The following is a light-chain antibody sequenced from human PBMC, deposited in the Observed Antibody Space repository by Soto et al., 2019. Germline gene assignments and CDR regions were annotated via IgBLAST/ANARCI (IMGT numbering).Light chain of an antibody. V-gene: IGKV3-20*01. CDR1: QSVSSSS. J-gene: IGKJ1*01. CDR2: EAS. Sequence: EIVLTQSPGTLSLSPGERATLSCRASQSVSSSSLAWYQQNPGQAPRLLIYEASSRATGIPDRFSGSGSGTDFTLTISRLEPEDFAVYYCQQYSGSPPWTFGQGTKVDIK. CDR3: QQYSGSPPWT.